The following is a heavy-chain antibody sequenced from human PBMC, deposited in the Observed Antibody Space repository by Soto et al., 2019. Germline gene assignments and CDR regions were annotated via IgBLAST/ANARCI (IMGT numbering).Heavy chain of an antibody. CDR3: ARTTGIAVAGYK. Sequence: SETLSLTCTVSGGSISSYYWSWIRQPPGKGLEWIGYIYYSGSTNYNPSLKSRVTISVDTSKNQFSLKLSSVTAADTAVYYCARTTGIAVAGYKWGQGTLVTVSS. D-gene: IGHD6-19*01. CDR1: GGSISSYY. CDR2: IYYSGST. V-gene: IGHV4-59*08. J-gene: IGHJ4*02.